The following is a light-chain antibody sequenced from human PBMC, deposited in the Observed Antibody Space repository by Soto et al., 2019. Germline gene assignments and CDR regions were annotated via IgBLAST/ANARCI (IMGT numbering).Light chain of an antibody. CDR2: GAS. Sequence: EIVMTQSPATLSVSPGERATLSCRASQSVSSNLAWYQQKPGQAPRLLIYGASTRATGIPARFSGSGSGTEFTLTISSLQSEDFAVYYCQPYNNCPALTFGGGTKVDI. CDR3: QPYNNCPALT. J-gene: IGKJ4*01. CDR1: QSVSSN. V-gene: IGKV3-15*01.